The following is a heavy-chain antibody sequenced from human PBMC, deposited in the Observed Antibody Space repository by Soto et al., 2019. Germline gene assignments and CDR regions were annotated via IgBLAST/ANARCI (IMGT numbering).Heavy chain of an antibody. CDR1: GGSISSGGYS. CDR3: AAGVSSTAYVPHLNWLDP. Sequence: PPETLSLTCAVSGGSISSGGYSWSWIRQPPGKGLEWIGYMYHSGSTYYNPSLTSRVTISIDTSNNHFSLKPSSVTAADTAVYFCAAGVSSTAYVPHLNWLDPWGQGVLVTVSS. CDR2: MYHSGST. V-gene: IGHV4-30-2*01. J-gene: IGHJ5*02. D-gene: IGHD3-10*01.